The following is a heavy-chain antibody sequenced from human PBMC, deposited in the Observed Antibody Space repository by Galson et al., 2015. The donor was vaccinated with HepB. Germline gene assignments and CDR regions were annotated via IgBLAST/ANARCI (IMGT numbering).Heavy chain of an antibody. CDR3: AKDVSSSSVWYFDL. Sequence: SLRLSCAASGFTFSRYWMSWVRQAPGKGLEWVANIKEDGTEKYHVDSVKGRFTISRDNAKNSLYLQMNSLRAEDTAVYYCAKDVSSSSVWYFDLWGRGTLVTVSS. V-gene: IGHV3-7*01. CDR1: GFTFSRYW. J-gene: IGHJ2*01. CDR2: IKEDGTEK. D-gene: IGHD6-6*01.